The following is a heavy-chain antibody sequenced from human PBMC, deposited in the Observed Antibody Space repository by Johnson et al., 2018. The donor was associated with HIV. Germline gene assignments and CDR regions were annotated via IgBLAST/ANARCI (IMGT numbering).Heavy chain of an antibody. Sequence: VQLVESGGGLIQSGGSLRLSCAASGFTVSSNYMSWVRQAPGKGLEWVSIIYAGGNIYYAHSVKGRFTISRDNSRNTLYLQMNSLRAEDTAIYYCSKDAWGSNWNGSFYIWGQGTFVTVSS. J-gene: IGHJ3*02. V-gene: IGHV3-53*01. CDR1: GFTVSSNY. D-gene: IGHD1-1*01. CDR2: IYAGGNI. CDR3: SKDAWGSNWNGSFYI.